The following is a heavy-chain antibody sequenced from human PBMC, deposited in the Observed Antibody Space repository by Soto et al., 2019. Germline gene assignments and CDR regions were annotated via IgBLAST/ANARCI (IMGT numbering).Heavy chain of an antibody. D-gene: IGHD6-13*01. J-gene: IGHJ6*03. CDR2: ISSSSSYI. CDR1: GFTFSSYS. Sequence: VQLVESGGGLVKPGGSLRLSCAPSGFTFSSYSMNWVRQAPGKGLEWVSSISSSSSYIYYADSVKGRFTISRDNAKNSLYLQLNSLRAVDTGVYYGARDSSSSCYDYYYYYMDDWGKGTTVTVSS. CDR3: ARDSSSSCYDYYYYYMDD. V-gene: IGHV3-21*01.